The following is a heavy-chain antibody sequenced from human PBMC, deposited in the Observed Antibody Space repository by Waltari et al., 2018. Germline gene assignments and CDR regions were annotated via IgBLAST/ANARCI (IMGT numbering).Heavy chain of an antibody. V-gene: IGHV3-48*03. CDR1: GFTFSTYE. D-gene: IGHD3-9*01. Sequence: EVRLVESGGGLVQPGGSLRLSCAASGFTFSTYEMNWVRQAPGKGREWISYISPTATTLYADSVKGRFTISRDNARSSLFLQMNNLRVEDTAVYFCVREDDRGASYFWGQGALVTVSS. J-gene: IGHJ4*02. CDR3: VREDDRGASYF. CDR2: ISPTATT.